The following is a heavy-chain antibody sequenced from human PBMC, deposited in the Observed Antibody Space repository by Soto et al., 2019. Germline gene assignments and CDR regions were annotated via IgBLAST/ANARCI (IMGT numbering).Heavy chain of an antibody. CDR2: INHSGST. V-gene: IGHV4-34*01. Sequence: SETLSLTCAVYGGSFSGYYWSWIRQPPGKGLEWIGEINHSGSTNYNPSLKSRVTISVDTSKNQFSLKLSSVTAADTAVYYCARRDGYNLWFDPWGQGTLVTVSS. D-gene: IGHD1-1*01. CDR3: ARRDGYNLWFDP. CDR1: GGSFSGYY. J-gene: IGHJ5*02.